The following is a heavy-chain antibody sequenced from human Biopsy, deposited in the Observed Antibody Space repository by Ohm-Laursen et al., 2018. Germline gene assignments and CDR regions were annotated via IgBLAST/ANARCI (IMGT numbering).Heavy chain of an antibody. CDR1: RDSISNYY. J-gene: IGHJ5*01. D-gene: IGHD3-3*01. Sequence: SDTLSLTCSVSRDSISNYYWTWIRQSPGRGLEWIGYIYYTGSTNYNPSVKSRVTISVDTSKNQFYLELSSVTAADTAIYYCARVRGGFLEWFDYWGQGTLITVSS. CDR2: IYYTGST. CDR3: ARVRGGFLEWFDY. V-gene: IGHV4-59*07.